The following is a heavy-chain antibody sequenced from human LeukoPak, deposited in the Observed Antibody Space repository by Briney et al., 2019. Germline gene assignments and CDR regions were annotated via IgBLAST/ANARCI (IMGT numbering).Heavy chain of an antibody. CDR1: GGSISSSNW. J-gene: IGHJ4*02. V-gene: IGHV4-4*02. D-gene: IGHD3-22*01. CDR2: IYHSGST. CDR3: ARDSSGFTDYYDSSGYYSFYDY. Sequence: PSETLSLTCAVSGGSISSSNWWSWVRQPPGKGLEWIGEIYHSGSTNYNPSLKSRVTISVDKSKNQFSLKLSSVTAADTAVYYCARDSSGFTDYYDSSGYYSFYDYWGQGTLVTVSS.